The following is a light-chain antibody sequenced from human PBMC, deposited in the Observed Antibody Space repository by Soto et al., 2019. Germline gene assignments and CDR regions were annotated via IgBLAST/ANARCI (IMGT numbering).Light chain of an antibody. J-gene: IGKJ4*01. CDR1: QSISSW. CDR2: KAS. V-gene: IGKV1-5*03. CDR3: QQYSTSPLT. Sequence: DIPMTQSPSTLSASVGDRVTITCRASQSISSWLAWYQQKPEKAPNLLIYKASSLVSGVPSRFSGTGSGTEFTLTISSLQPDDFATYYSQQYSTSPLTFGGGTKVEIK.